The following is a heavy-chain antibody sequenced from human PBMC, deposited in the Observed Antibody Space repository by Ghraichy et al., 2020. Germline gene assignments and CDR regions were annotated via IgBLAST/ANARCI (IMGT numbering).Heavy chain of an antibody. D-gene: IGHD3-9*01. Sequence: SETLSLTCTVSGGSISSSSYYWGWIRQPPGKGLEWIGSIYYSGSTYYNPSLKSRVTISVDTSKNQFSLKLSSVTAADTAVYYCARHGEGYFDLTDDAFDIWGQGTMVTVSS. V-gene: IGHV4-39*01. CDR3: ARHGEGYFDLTDDAFDI. CDR2: IYYSGST. J-gene: IGHJ3*02. CDR1: GGSISSSSYY.